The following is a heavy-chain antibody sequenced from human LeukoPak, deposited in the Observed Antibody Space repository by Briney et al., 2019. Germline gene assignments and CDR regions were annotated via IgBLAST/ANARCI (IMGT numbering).Heavy chain of an antibody. Sequence: PSQTLSLTCTVSGGSISSGDYYWSWIRQPPGKGLEWIGYIYYSGSTYYNPSLKSRVTISVDTSKNQFSLKLSSVTAADTAAYYCASLITMVRGVNFAWFDPWGQGTLVTVSS. J-gene: IGHJ5*02. CDR3: ASLITMVRGVNFAWFDP. D-gene: IGHD3-10*01. V-gene: IGHV4-30-4*01. CDR2: IYYSGST. CDR1: GGSISSGDYY.